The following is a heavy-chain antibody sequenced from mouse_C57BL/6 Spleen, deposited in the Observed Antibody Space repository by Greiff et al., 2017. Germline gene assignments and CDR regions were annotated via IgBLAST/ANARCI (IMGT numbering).Heavy chain of an antibody. D-gene: IGHD2-3*01. CDR1: GFTITDYY. J-gene: IGHJ4*01. V-gene: IGHV14-2*01. CDR2: IDPEDGDT. Sequence: EVQLQQSGAELVKPGASVKLSCTASGFTITDYYMHWVKQRPEQGLEWIGRIDPEDGDTKYDPKFQGKATITADTSSNTAYLQLSSLTSEDTAVCYCAPLDGYYVGAMDYWGQGTSVTVSS. CDR3: APLDGYYVGAMDY.